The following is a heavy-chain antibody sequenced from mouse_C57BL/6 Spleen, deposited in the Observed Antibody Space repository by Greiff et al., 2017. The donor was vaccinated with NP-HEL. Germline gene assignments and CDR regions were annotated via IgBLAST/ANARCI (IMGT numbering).Heavy chain of an antibody. Sequence: EVMLVESGGGLVKPGGSLKLSCAASGFTFSDYGMHWVRQAPEKGLEWVAYISSGSSTIYYADTVKGRFTISRDNAKNTLFLQMTSLRSEDTAMYYCARHRYYDYDDYAMDYWGQGTSVTVSS. CDR2: ISSGSSTI. D-gene: IGHD2-4*01. V-gene: IGHV5-17*01. CDR1: GFTFSDYG. J-gene: IGHJ4*01. CDR3: ARHRYYDYDDYAMDY.